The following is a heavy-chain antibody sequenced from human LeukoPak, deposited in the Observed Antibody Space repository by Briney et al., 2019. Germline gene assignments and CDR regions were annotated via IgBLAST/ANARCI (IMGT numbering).Heavy chain of an antibody. CDR1: GYTFTGYY. D-gene: IGHD3-10*01. Sequence: ASVKVSCKASGYTFTGYYMHWVRQAPGQRLEWMGWINPNSGGTNYAQKFQGRVTRTRDTSISTAYMDMSSLRSDDTAVYYCARNLWFGESSDAFDMWGQGTMVTVSS. V-gene: IGHV1-2*02. CDR2: INPNSGGT. J-gene: IGHJ3*02. CDR3: ARNLWFGESSDAFDM.